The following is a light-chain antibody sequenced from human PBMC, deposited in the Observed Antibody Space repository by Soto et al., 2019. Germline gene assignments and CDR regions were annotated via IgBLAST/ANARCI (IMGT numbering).Light chain of an antibody. Sequence: DIVMTQSPDSLAVSLGERATINCKSSRSVLYSSNNKNYLAWYQQKQGQPPKLLIYWAFTRESGVPDRFSGSGSGTDFTLTISSLQAEDVALYYCQQYYSSPWTFGQGTKVEIK. CDR1: RSVLYSSNNKNY. J-gene: IGKJ1*01. V-gene: IGKV4-1*01. CDR3: QQYYSSPWT. CDR2: WAF.